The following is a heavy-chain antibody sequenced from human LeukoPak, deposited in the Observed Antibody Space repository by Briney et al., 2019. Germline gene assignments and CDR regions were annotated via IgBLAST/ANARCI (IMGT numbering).Heavy chain of an antibody. Sequence: GGSLRLSCAASGFIFSDSAMHWVRQASGKGLEWVGHVRSKPNNYATAYAASVKGRFTISRDDSKNTAYLQMNSLKTEDTAVYYCFSPAHDFDFWSGYYSFWGPGILVTVSS. J-gene: IGHJ4*02. D-gene: IGHD3-3*01. CDR1: GFIFSDSA. CDR3: FSPAHDFDFWSGYYSF. CDR2: VRSKPNNYAT. V-gene: IGHV3-73*01.